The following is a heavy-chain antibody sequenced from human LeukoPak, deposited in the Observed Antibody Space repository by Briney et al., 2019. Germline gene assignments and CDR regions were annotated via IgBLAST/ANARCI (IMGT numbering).Heavy chain of an antibody. CDR2: IYYSGTT. J-gene: IGHJ4*02. Sequence: PSETLSLTCTVSGGSISSSSYYWGWIRQPPGKGLEWIGTIYYSGTTYYHPSLKSRVTISVDTSKNQFSLTLSAVTAPDTAVCYCARHRDPNLLGDYWGQGTLVTVSS. V-gene: IGHV4-39*01. D-gene: IGHD1-14*01. CDR3: ARHRDPNLLGDY. CDR1: GGSISSSSYY.